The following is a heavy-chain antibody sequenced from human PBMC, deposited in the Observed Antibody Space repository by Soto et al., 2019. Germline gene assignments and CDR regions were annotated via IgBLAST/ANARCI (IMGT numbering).Heavy chain of an antibody. D-gene: IGHD3-16*02. Sequence: EASVKVSCKASGYTFTSYYMHWVRQAPGQGLEWMGIINPSGGSTSYAQKFQGRVTMTRDTSTSTVYMELSSLRSEDTAVYYCAREMALAYYYYGMDVWGQGTTVTVSS. CDR3: AREMALAYYYYGMDV. CDR1: GYTFTSYY. J-gene: IGHJ6*02. CDR2: INPSGGST. V-gene: IGHV1-46*01.